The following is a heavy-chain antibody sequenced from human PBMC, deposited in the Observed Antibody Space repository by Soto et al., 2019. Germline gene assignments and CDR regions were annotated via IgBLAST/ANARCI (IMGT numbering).Heavy chain of an antibody. J-gene: IGHJ3*02. CDR2: ISGSGGST. CDR3: AKGPRSDPSRGDAFDI. CDR1: GFTFSSYA. V-gene: IGHV3-23*01. D-gene: IGHD3-10*01. Sequence: EVQLLESGGGLVQPGGSLRLSCAASGFTFSSYAMSWVRQAPGKGLEWVSAISGSGGSTYYADSVKGRFTISRDNSKNTLYLQMNSLRAEDTAVYYCAKGPRSDPSRGDAFDIWGQGTMVTVSS.